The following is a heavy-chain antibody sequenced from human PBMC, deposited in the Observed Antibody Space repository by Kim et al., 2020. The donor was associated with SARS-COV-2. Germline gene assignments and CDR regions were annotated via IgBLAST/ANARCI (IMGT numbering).Heavy chain of an antibody. V-gene: IGHV3-7*04. J-gene: IGHJ5*02. D-gene: IGHD3-10*01. CDR3: ARGRGVDT. CDR2: YGMEK. Sequence: YGMEKYVVGSVKGRFTISRDNSRKTLFLRMDSLRAEDTAFYYCARGRGVDTWGQGTLVTVSS.